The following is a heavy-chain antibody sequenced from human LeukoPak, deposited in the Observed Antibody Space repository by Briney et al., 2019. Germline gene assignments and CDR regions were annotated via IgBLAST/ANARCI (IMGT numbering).Heavy chain of an antibody. D-gene: IGHD6-19*01. CDR3: ARDPSNTSGWFAYLDS. CDR2: INPNSGGT. Sequence: ASVKVSCKASGYTLTDYYLHWVRQAPGQWLEWVGWINPNSGGTNYAQQFQGRVTMTRDTSISTAYMEVSRLRSDDTAVYSCARDPSNTSGWFAYLDSWGQGTLVTVSS. CDR1: GYTLTDYY. J-gene: IGHJ4*02. V-gene: IGHV1-2*02.